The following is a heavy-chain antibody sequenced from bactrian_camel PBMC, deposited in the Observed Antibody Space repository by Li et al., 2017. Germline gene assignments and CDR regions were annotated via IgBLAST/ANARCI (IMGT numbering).Heavy chain of an antibody. CDR3: AACSSSTYYTDLYCY. D-gene: IGHD2*01. Sequence: HVQLVESGGGSVQAGGSLKLSCVATGYHVFSSCTMGWYRQAPGKERALVARITTGGITTYADSVKGRFAASQDFAVNTLYLEMNNLQTEDTAVYYCAACSSSTYYTDLYCYWGQGTQVTVS. CDR1: GYHVFSSCT. CDR2: ITTGGIT. V-gene: IGHV3S55*01. J-gene: IGHJ4*01.